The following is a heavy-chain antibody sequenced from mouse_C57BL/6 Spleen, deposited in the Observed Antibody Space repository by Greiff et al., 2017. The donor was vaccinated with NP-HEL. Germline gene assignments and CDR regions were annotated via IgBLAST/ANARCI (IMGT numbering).Heavy chain of an antibody. D-gene: IGHD2-4*01. CDR2: IYPSSGNT. CDR3: ARRDDYDGRFAY. CDR1: GYTFTSYG. Sequence: VQLQESGAELARPGASVKLSCKASGYTFTSYGISWVKQRTGQGLEWIGEIYPSSGNTYYNEKFKGKATLTADKSSSTAYMELRSLTSEDSAVYFCARRDDYDGRFAYWGQGTLVTVSA. J-gene: IGHJ3*01. V-gene: IGHV1-81*01.